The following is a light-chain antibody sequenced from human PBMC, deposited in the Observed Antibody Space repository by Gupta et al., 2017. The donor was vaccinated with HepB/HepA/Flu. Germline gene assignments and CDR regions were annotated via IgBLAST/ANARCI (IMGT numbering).Light chain of an antibody. Sequence: QSALTQPRSVSGSPGPSVTISCTGTSSDVGGYNYVSWYQQHPGKAPKLMIYDVSKRPSGVPDRFSGSKSGNTASLTISGRQAEDEADYYCCSYAGSYTLVFGGGIKLTVL. J-gene: IGLJ2*01. CDR2: DVS. V-gene: IGLV2-11*01. CDR3: CSYAGSYTLV. CDR1: SSDVGGYNY.